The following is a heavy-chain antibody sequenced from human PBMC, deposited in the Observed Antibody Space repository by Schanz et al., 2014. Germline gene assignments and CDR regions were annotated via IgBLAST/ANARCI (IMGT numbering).Heavy chain of an antibody. CDR1: GYTFTSYG. J-gene: IGHJ4*02. CDR2: ISPYNGNT. D-gene: IGHD6-19*01. V-gene: IGHV1-18*01. CDR3: ARGGYSSGWYDRDIAHFDY. Sequence: QGQLVQSGPEVKEPGASVKVSCEASGYTFTSYGISWVRQAPGQGLEWMGWISPYNGNTNYAQKLQGRVTMTTDTSTSTAYMELRSLRSDDTAVYYCARGGYSSGWYDRDIAHFDYWGQGTLXTVSS.